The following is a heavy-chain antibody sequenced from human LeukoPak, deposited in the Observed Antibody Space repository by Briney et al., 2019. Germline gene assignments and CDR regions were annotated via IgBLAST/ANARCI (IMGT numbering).Heavy chain of an antibody. Sequence: PSETLSLTCTVSGGSISSYYWSWIRQPPGKGLEWIGYIYYSGSTNYNPSLKSRVTISVDTSKNQFSLKLSSVTAADTAVYYCAREDTAMATPYFDYWGQGTLVTVSS. J-gene: IGHJ4*02. CDR1: GGSISSYY. D-gene: IGHD5-18*01. CDR2: IYYSGST. CDR3: AREDTAMATPYFDY. V-gene: IGHV4-59*01.